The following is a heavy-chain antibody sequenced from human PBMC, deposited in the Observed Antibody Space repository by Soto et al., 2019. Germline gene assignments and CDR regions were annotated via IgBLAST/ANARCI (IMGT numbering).Heavy chain of an antibody. V-gene: IGHV3-53*01. J-gene: IGHJ6*02. CDR1: GFNVSGVF. Sequence: PGGSLRLSCEATGFNVSGVFMTWVRQAPGKGLEWVSVIYSGERAYYSDSVKGRFTISRDSSKNTLLLQLNRLRVEDTAVYYCATRDAAYYYGMNVWGQGTTVTAP. CDR3: ATRDAAYYYGMNV. D-gene: IGHD1-26*01. CDR2: IYSGERA.